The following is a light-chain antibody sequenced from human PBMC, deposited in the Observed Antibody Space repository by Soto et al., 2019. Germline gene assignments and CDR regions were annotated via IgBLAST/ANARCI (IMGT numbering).Light chain of an antibody. CDR2: AAS. J-gene: IGKJ1*01. Sequence: IQPTQLPSSLSPYIDSRVSITCWASQSISSYLNWYQQKPGKAHKLLIYAASSLQSGVPSRFSGSGSGTDFTLTICSLQPEDFATYCCQQSYSHPHRFGQGTK. CDR3: QQSYSHPHR. CDR1: QSISSY. V-gene: IGKV1-39*01.